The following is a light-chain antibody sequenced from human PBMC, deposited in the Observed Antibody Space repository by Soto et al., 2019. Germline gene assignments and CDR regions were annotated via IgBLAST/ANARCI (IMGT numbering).Light chain of an antibody. J-gene: IGKJ1*01. CDR2: GAS. V-gene: IGKV3-15*01. CDR3: QHRASWPWT. CDR1: QSISSN. Sequence: EIVMTQSPATLSVSPGERATLSCRASQSISSNLGWYQQKPGQAPSLLLYGASTRATGIPARFSGSGSGTDFTLTISSLLSEDFAVYFCQHRASWPWTFGQGTKVEIK.